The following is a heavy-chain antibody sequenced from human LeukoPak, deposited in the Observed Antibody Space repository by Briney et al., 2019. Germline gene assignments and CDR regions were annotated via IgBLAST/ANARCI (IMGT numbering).Heavy chain of an antibody. V-gene: IGHV3-74*01. CDR1: GFTFSSYA. J-gene: IGHJ6*03. Sequence: PGRSLRLSCAASGFTFSSYAMHWVRQAPGKGLVWVSRINTDGSSTSYADSVKGRFTISRDNAKNTLYLQMNSLRAEDTAVYYCARDQQVLRRYYYYMDVWGKGTTVTVSS. D-gene: IGHD4/OR15-4a*01. CDR3: ARDQQVLRRYYYYMDV. CDR2: INTDGSST.